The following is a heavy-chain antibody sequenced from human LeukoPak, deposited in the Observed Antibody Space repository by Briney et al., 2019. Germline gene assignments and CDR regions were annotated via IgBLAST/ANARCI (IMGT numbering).Heavy chain of an antibody. J-gene: IGHJ4*02. D-gene: IGHD3-22*01. V-gene: IGHV4-34*01. CDR3: ARAFFDYYDSSGYFGY. CDR1: GGSFSGYY. CDR2: INHSGST. Sequence: PSETLSLTCAVYGGSFSGYYWSWIRQPPGKGLEWIGEINHSGSTNHNPSLKSRVTISVDTSKNQFSLKLSSVTAADTAVYYCARAFFDYYDSSGYFGYWGQGTLVTVSS.